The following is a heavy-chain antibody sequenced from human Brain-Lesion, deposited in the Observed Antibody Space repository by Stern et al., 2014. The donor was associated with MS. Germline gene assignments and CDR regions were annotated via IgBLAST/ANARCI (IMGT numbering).Heavy chain of an antibody. CDR2: IKPNTGGK. V-gene: IGHV1-2*02. CDR1: GYIFTGYY. D-gene: IGHD3-3*01. J-gene: IGHJ6*02. CDR3: ARDQRGITIFGVVTDYYYLGMDV. Sequence: QVQLVQSGADVKKPGASVKVSCKTSGYIFTGYYIHWVRQAPGQGLEWMAWIKPNTGGKKYEKKFKGRVTMSRDTSISTAYVELSSLTSDDTAVYYCARDQRGITIFGVVTDYYYLGMDVWGQGTTVTVSS.